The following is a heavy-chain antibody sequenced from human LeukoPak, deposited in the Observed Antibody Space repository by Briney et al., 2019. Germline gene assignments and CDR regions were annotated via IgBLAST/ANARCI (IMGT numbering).Heavy chain of an antibody. V-gene: IGHV4-4*09. CDR2: IYTSGST. J-gene: IGHJ4*02. D-gene: IGHD4-17*01. CDR3: AREGATTRPLDY. Sequence: PSETLSLTCTVSGGSISSYYWSWIRQPPGKGLEWIGYIYTSGSTNYNPSLKSRVTISVDTSKNQFSLKLSSVTAADTAVYYCAREGATTRPLDYWGQGTLVTVSS. CDR1: GGSISSYY.